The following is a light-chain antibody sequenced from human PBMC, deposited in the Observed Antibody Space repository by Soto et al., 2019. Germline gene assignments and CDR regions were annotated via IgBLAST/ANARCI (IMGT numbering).Light chain of an antibody. J-gene: IGKJ5*01. Sequence: EIVLTQSPGTLSLSPGEEATLSCRASQSVDSNYLAWYQQRPGQTPSLLIYGASTRATGIPDRFNGSGSGTHLTLTISRLEPVDFPVYYCQHFGGTALPFGQVTRAEIK. V-gene: IGKV3-20*01. CDR1: QSVDSNY. CDR2: GAS. CDR3: QHFGGTALP.